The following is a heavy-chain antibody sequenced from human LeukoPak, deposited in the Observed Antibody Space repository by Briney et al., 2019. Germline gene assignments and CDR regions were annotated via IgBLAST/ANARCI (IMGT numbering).Heavy chain of an antibody. CDR1: GFTFSRYS. D-gene: IGHD5-12*01. J-gene: IGHJ4*02. CDR2: ISRSGSTI. CDR3: AKDRTAGYDGLVDY. V-gene: IGHV3-48*01. Sequence: GGSLRLSCAASGFTFSRYSMNWVRQAPGKGLEWVSYISRSGSTIYYTDSVKGRFTISRDNSKNTLYLQMNSLGAEDTAVYYCAKDRTAGYDGLVDYWGQGTLVTVSS.